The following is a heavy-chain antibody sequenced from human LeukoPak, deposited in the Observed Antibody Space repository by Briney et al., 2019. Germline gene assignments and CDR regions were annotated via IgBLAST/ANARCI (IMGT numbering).Heavy chain of an antibody. CDR1: GFGFSDSY. CDR2: ISGSGSDI. D-gene: IGHD2-8*01. CDR3: STDPRLLMY. Sequence: PGGSLRLSCVISGFGFSDSYMTWIRQTPGKGLEWLAYISGSGSDIFYADSVKGRFTISRDNAKNSLYLQMNSLRPDDTALYYCSTDPRLLMYWGHGTLVTVSS. J-gene: IGHJ4*01. V-gene: IGHV3-11*01.